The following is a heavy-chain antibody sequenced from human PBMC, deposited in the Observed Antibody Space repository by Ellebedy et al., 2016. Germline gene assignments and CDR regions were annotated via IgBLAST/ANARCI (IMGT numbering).Heavy chain of an antibody. CDR2: IDFSGTGT. D-gene: IGHD2-2*01. CDR3: GKKLGYCSITSCYWYFDL. J-gene: IGHJ2*01. Sequence: GGSLRLXXGASGFTFSIAGMTWVRQAPGKGLEWVATIDFSGTGTYYADSVKGRFIISRDNTKNLVFLQMNSLGVEDTAVYYCGKKLGYCSITSCYWYFDLWGRGTLVTVSS. CDR1: GFTFSIAG. V-gene: IGHV3-21*06.